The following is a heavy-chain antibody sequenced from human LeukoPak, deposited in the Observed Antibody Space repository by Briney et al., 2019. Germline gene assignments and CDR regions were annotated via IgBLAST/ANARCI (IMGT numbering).Heavy chain of an antibody. V-gene: IGHV4-4*08. Sequence: PAETLTLTCTVSDGSISIYYWSWVRRPPGKGLEWIGYIYSSGNTIYNPSLKSRVTISVDTSKNQFSLKLSSVTAADTAVYYCARGSLDDSSGYYADYWGQGTLVTVSS. CDR2: IYSSGNT. CDR1: DGSISIYY. J-gene: IGHJ4*02. CDR3: ARGSLDDSSGYYADY. D-gene: IGHD3-22*01.